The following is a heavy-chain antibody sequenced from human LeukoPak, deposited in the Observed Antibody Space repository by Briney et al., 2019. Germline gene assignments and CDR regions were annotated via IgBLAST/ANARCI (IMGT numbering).Heavy chain of an antibody. J-gene: IGHJ4*02. V-gene: IGHV4-39*01. CDR2: IYYSGSP. D-gene: IGHD1-26*01. CDR3: ARHAWELTFDY. Sequence: SETLSLPCTVSGGSISSSSYRWGWIRPPPGKGLEWIGSIYYSGSPYYNPSLKSRVTISVDTSKNQFSLKLSSVAAADTAVYYCARHAWELTFDYWGQGTLVTVSS. CDR1: GGSISSSSYR.